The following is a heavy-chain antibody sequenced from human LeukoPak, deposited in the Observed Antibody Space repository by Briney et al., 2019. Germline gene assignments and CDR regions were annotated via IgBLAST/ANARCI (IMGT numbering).Heavy chain of an antibody. V-gene: IGHV1-2*06. CDR1: GGTFSSYA. CDR2: INPNSGGT. CDR3: ARAPLGYNWFDP. Sequence: ASVKVSCKASGGTFSSYAISWVRQAPGQGLEWMGRINPNSGGTNYAQKFQGRVTMTKDTSTSTGYMELSRLRSDDTAVYYCARAPLGYNWFDPWGQGTLVTVSS. J-gene: IGHJ5*02. D-gene: IGHD3-10*01.